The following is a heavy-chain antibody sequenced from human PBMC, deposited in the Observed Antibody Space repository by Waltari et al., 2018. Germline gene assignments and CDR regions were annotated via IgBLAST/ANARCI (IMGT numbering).Heavy chain of an antibody. CDR1: GFKFSDFG. J-gene: IGHJ3*01. V-gene: IGHV3-7*01. CDR2: IRQDGVAK. CDR3: ARDVPNSGRGGFDF. Sequence: EVQLVESGGGLVQPGGALRLACVTSGFKFSDFGTNWVRQAPGRGLEWVANIRQDGVAKNYLDSVKGRFTVSRDNAENSLFLQLNSLTAEDTALYYCARDVPNSGRGGFDFWGHGTMVTVSS. D-gene: IGHD3-10*01.